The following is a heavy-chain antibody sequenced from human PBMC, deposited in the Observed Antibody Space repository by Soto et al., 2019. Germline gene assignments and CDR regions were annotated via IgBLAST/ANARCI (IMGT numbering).Heavy chain of an antibody. CDR1: GYSFTTYG. J-gene: IGHJ4*02. Sequence: QVQLVQSGAEVKKPGASVKVSCKASGYSFTTYGISWVRQAPGQGLEWMGWISAYNGKTNYAQKIKGRLTMTKATSTSTVYRELRSLRSDDTAVYYCASDVRVGIAVRFVVVIATFDSWGQGTLVTVSS. D-gene: IGHD2-21*01. V-gene: IGHV1-18*01. CDR3: ASDVRVGIAVRFVVVIATFDS. CDR2: ISAYNGKT.